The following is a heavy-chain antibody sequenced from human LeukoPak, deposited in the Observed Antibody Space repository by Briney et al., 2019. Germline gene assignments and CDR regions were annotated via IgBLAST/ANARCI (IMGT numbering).Heavy chain of an antibody. CDR1: GFTFSDYY. J-gene: IGHJ4*02. Sequence: PGGSLRLSCVASGFTFSDYYMSWIRQAPGKGLEWVSYISSSGSTIYYADSVKGRFTISGDNAKNSLYLQMNSLRAEETAVYYCARGSTTRSGPLDYWGQGTLVTVSS. V-gene: IGHV3-11*04. D-gene: IGHD1-26*01. CDR2: ISSSGSTI. CDR3: ARGSTTRSGPLDY.